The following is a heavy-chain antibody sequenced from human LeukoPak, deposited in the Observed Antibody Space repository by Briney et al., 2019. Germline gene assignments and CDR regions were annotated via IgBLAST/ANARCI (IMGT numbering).Heavy chain of an antibody. Sequence: PSKTLSLTCTVSGGSISSSSYYWGWIRQPPGKGLEWIGSIYYSGSTYYNPSLKSRVTISVDTSKNQFSLKLSSVTAADTAVYYCARDKGSSSTSPRWFDPWGQGTLVTVSS. CDR1: GGSISSSSYY. CDR3: ARDKGSSSTSPRWFDP. V-gene: IGHV4-39*07. J-gene: IGHJ5*02. CDR2: IYYSGST. D-gene: IGHD2-2*01.